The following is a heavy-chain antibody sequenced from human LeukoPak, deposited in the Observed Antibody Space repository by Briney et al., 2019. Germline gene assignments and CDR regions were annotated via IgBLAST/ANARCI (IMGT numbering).Heavy chain of an antibody. Sequence: SETLSLTCTVSGGSISSGDYYWSWIRQPPGKGLEWIGYIYYSGSTYYNPSLKSRVTISVDTSKNQFSLKLSSVTAADTAVYYCARAELLTCSFDHWGQGTLVTVSS. J-gene: IGHJ5*02. CDR3: ARAELLTCSFDH. V-gene: IGHV4-30-4*01. CDR2: IYYSGST. D-gene: IGHD1-26*01. CDR1: GGSISSGDYY.